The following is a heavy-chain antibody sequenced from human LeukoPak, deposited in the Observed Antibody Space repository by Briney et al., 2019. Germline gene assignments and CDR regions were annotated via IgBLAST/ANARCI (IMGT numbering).Heavy chain of an antibody. CDR1: GFTFSSIA. CDR2: ISGSGGST. V-gene: IGHV3-23*01. Sequence: GGSLRLSCAASGFTFSSIAMTWVRQAPGKRLEWVSGISGSGGSTYYADSVKGRFTISRDNSKNTVYLQMNSLRAEDTAVYYCAKDRGLVGATPSNFDYWGQGTLVTVSS. CDR3: AKDRGLVGATPSNFDY. D-gene: IGHD1-26*01. J-gene: IGHJ4*02.